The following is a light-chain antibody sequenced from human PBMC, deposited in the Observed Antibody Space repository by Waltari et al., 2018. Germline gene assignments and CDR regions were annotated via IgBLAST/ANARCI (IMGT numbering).Light chain of an antibody. J-gene: IGKJ2*01. CDR2: TAS. Sequence: DIQMTQSPSSLSASVGTRVSITCRASESITNSLNWYQQKPGKAPKLLIHTASSLQSGVPSRFSGRGSGTEFTLTISGLQPGDVATYYCQQSYTVAFTFGPGTKLEI. V-gene: IGKV1-39*01. CDR1: ESITNS. CDR3: QQSYTVAFT.